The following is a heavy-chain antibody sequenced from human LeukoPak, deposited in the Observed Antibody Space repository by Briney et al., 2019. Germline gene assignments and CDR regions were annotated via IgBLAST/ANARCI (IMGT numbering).Heavy chain of an antibody. Sequence: PGRSLRLSCAASGFTFDDYAMHWVRQALGQGLEWVSGISWNSGSIGYADSVKGRFTISRDNAKNSLYLQMNSLRAEDTALYYCAKEFTAGTLAGAFDYWGQGTLVTVSS. CDR1: GFTFDDYA. CDR3: AKEFTAGTLAGAFDY. V-gene: IGHV3-9*01. J-gene: IGHJ4*02. D-gene: IGHD6-13*01. CDR2: ISWNSGSI.